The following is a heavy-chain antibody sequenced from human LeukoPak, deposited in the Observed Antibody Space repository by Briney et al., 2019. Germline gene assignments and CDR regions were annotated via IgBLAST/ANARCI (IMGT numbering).Heavy chain of an antibody. V-gene: IGHV1-18*01. Sequence: GASVNVSCNASGYSFTNYGISWVRHAPGQGLELMGWISAYNGHTKYSQKFQGRVTMTTDTSTGTAYMELRSLRSDDTAMYYCARGFPPRRYYDSSGYYSYYFDYRGQGTLVTISS. CDR3: ARGFPPRRYYDSSGYYSYYFDY. CDR1: GYSFTNYG. CDR2: ISAYNGHT. D-gene: IGHD3-22*01. J-gene: IGHJ4*02.